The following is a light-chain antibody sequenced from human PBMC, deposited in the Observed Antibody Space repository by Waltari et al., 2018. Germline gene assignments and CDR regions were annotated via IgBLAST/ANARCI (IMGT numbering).Light chain of an antibody. CDR1: QSVIRY. J-gene: IGKJ2*01. CDR3: QQRSGWPYT. Sequence: EIVLTHSPATLSLSPGEGATLACRASQSVIRYLAWYQQKPGQAPRLLIYDASNRATGIPARFSASGSGTDFTLTLSSLEPEDFAVYYCQQRSGWPYTFGQGTKLEIK. CDR2: DAS. V-gene: IGKV3-11*01.